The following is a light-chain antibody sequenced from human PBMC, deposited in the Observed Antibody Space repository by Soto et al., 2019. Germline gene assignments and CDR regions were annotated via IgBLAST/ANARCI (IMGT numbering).Light chain of an antibody. V-gene: IGKV3-15*01. CDR1: QSVSSN. CDR2: DTP. Sequence: EIVMTQSPATLSVSPGERATLSCRASQSVSSNLAWYQQKPGQAPRLLIYDTPTRATGIPARFSGGGSGTEFTLTISSLQSEDFAVYYCQQYNNWPRTFGQGTKVDIK. J-gene: IGKJ1*01. CDR3: QQYNNWPRT.